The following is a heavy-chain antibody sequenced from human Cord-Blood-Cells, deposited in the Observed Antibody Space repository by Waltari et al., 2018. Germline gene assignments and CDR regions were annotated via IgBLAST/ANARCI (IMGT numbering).Heavy chain of an antibody. CDR1: GYTFPSYA. CDR2: INAGNGNT. J-gene: IGHJ4*02. V-gene: IGHV1-3*01. Sequence: QVQLVQSGAAVKKPGASVKVSCKASGYTFPSYAMHWVRQAPGQRLEWMGWINAGNGNTKYSQKFQGRVTITRDTSASTAYMELSSLRSEDTAVYYCARGPVRGGSFDYWGQGTLVTVSS. D-gene: IGHD3-10*01. CDR3: ARGPVRGGSFDY.